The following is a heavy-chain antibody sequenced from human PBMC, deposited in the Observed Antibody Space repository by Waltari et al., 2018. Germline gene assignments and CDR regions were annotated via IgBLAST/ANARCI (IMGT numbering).Heavy chain of an antibody. CDR1: GLHFGSSW. D-gene: IGHD1-26*01. Sequence: EVQLLESGGTIVQPGVSLKVACAASGLHFGSSWMHWVRQTPGKGLMWVSDINYDGTQTKYADSVRGRFTISRDNAKSTLYLQMTDLRAEDTAVYFCVRARWDYLYFDTWGQGTLVTVSS. V-gene: IGHV3-74*01. J-gene: IGHJ5*02. CDR3: VRARWDYLYFDT. CDR2: INYDGTQT.